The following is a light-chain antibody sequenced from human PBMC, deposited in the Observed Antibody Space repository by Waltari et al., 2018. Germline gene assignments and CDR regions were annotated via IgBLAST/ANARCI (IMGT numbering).Light chain of an antibody. J-gene: IGLJ1*01. Sequence: QSVLTQPPSASGTPGQRVTISCSGSRSNIGSNAVNWFQQVPGTAPKLLIYTNEPRPSGVPDRFSGSKSGTSASLAISGLQSEDEAGYYCAAWDDSLSGFVFGTGTKVTVL. V-gene: IGLV1-44*01. CDR3: AAWDDSLSGFV. CDR1: RSNIGSNA. CDR2: TNE.